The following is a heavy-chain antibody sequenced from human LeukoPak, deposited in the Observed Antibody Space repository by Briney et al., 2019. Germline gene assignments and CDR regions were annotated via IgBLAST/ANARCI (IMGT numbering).Heavy chain of an antibody. CDR2: INPNSGGT. Sequence: EASVKVSCKASGYTFTGYYMHWVRQAPGQGLEWMGWINPNSGGTNYAQKFQGRVTMTRDTSISTAYMELSMLRSDDTAVDYCARDYYDSSGSPYGMDVWGQGTTVTVSS. D-gene: IGHD3-22*01. CDR1: GYTFTGYY. CDR3: ARDYYDSSGSPYGMDV. J-gene: IGHJ6*02. V-gene: IGHV1-2*02.